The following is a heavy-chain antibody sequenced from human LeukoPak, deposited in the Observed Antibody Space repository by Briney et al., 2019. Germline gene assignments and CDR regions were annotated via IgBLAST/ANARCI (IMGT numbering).Heavy chain of an antibody. CDR2: ISSSSSYI. Sequence: GSLRLSCAASGFTFSSYSMNWVRQSPGKGLEWVSSISSSSSYIYYADSVKGRFTISRGNAKNSLYLQMNSLRAEDTAVYYCAKDRSWAASTTRLYSFDYWGQGTLVTVSS. D-gene: IGHD2-15*01. V-gene: IGHV3-21*01. CDR1: GFTFSSYS. CDR3: AKDRSWAASTTRLYSFDY. J-gene: IGHJ4*02.